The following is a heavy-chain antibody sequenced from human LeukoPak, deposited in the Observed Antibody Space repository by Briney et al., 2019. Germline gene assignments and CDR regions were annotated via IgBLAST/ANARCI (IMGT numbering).Heavy chain of an antibody. CDR2: ISGSGGST. J-gene: IGHJ4*02. CDR1: GFTFSGYA. V-gene: IGHV3-23*01. Sequence: SGGSLRLSCAASGFTFSGYAMSWVRQAPGKGLEWVSAISGSGGSTYYADSVKGRFTISRDNSKNTLYLQMNSLRAEDTAVYYCANHLLYWANPTDYWGQGTLVTVSS. CDR3: ANHLLYWANPTDY. D-gene: IGHD2-8*02.